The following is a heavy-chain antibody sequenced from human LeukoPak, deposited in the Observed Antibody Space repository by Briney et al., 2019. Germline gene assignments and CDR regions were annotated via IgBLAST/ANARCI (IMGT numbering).Heavy chain of an antibody. CDR1: GGSISSSNW. CDR3: ARISSSSWDN. Sequence: SETLSLTCAVSGGSISSSNWRSWVRPPPGKGLEWVGEIYHGGNTNYNPSLKSRVTISVDKSKNQFSLKLSSVTAADTAVYYCARISSSSWDNWGQGTLVTVPS. J-gene: IGHJ4*02. V-gene: IGHV4-4*02. D-gene: IGHD6-13*01. CDR2: IYHGGNT.